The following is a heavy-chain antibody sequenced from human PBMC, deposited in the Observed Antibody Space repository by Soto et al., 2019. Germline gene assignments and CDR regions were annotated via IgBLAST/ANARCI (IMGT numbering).Heavy chain of an antibody. J-gene: IGHJ6*02. CDR2: ISYDGSNK. Sequence: QVQLVESGGGVVQPGRSLRLSCAASGFTFSSYAMHWVRQAPGEGLEWVAVISYDGSNKYYADSVKGRFTISRDNSKNTLYPQMNSLRAEDTAVYYCARDGDSSGYYYYYGMDVWGQGTTVTVSS. CDR1: GFTFSSYA. CDR3: ARDGDSSGYYYYYGMDV. V-gene: IGHV3-30-3*01. D-gene: IGHD3-22*01.